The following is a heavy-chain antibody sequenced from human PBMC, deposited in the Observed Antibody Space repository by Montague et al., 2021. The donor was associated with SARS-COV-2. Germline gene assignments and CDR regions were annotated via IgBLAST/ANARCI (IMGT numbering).Heavy chain of an antibody. CDR1: GGSISRYF. Sequence: SETLSLTCTVSGGSISRYFWNWIRQTPGKGLEWMGYVHDIESSIYNPSLQSRITILLDTPKNQFSLRLNAVTAADTAVYYCARVPLGGREGRTRQYAGLDSWGQGILVTVSS. CDR3: ARVPLGGREGRTRQYAGLDS. V-gene: IGHV4-59*01. D-gene: IGHD3-16*01. J-gene: IGHJ4*02. CDR2: VHDIESS.